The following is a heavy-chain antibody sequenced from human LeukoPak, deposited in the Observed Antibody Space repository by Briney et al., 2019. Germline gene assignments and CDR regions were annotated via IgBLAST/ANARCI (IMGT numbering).Heavy chain of an antibody. CDR2: ISSSSSYI. CDR3: ARRAGAYSHPYDY. J-gene: IGHJ4*02. V-gene: IGHV3-21*01. CDR1: GFKFSSYS. D-gene: IGHD4/OR15-4a*01. Sequence: GGSLRLSCAASGFKFSSYSMKWVRQAPGKGLEWVSFISSSSSYIYYADSVKGRFTISRDKAKNSLYLQMNSLRAEDTAVYYCARRAGAYSHPYDYWGQGTLVTVSS.